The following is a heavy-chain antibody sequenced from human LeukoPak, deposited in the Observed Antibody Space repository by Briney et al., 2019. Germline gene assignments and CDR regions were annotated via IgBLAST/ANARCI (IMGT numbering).Heavy chain of an antibody. J-gene: IGHJ6*02. CDR2: ISGSGGST. D-gene: IGHD3-10*01. V-gene: IGHV3-23*01. CDR3: AREGRISRTKWHYYYYGMDV. CDR1: GFTFSSYA. Sequence: GSLRLSCAASGFTFSSYAMSWVRQAPGKGLEWVSAISGSGGSTYYADSVKGRFTISRDNSKNTLYLQMNSLRAEDTAVYYCAREGRISRTKWHYYYYGMDVWGQGTTVTVSS.